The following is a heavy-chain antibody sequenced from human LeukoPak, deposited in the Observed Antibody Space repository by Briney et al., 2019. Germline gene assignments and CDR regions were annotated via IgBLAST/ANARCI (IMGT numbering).Heavy chain of an antibody. Sequence: ASVKVSCKASGYTFTTYAMHWVRQAPGQRLEWMGWINAGNGNTKYSYKFQGRVTITTDTSASTAYMELRSLRSDDTAVYYCARIPAVEIGSWYGLGFDYWGQGTLVTVSS. V-gene: IGHV1-3*01. J-gene: IGHJ4*02. D-gene: IGHD6-13*01. CDR3: ARIPAVEIGSWYGLGFDY. CDR1: GYTFTTYA. CDR2: INAGNGNT.